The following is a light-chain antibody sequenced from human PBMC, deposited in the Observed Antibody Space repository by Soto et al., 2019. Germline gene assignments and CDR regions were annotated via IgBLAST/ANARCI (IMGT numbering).Light chain of an antibody. CDR1: QSVSSY. J-gene: IGKJ1*01. Sequence: EIVLTQSPATLSLSPGERATLSCRAGQSVSSYLAWYQQKPGQAPRLLIYDASNRATGIPARFSGSGSGTDFTLTISSLEPEDFAVYYCQQHSHWPRTSGQGTKV. CDR2: DAS. CDR3: QQHSHWPRT. V-gene: IGKV3-11*01.